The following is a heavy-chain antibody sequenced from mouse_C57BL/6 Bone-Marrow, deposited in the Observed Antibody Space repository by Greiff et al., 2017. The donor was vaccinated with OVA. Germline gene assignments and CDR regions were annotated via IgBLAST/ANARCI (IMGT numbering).Heavy chain of an antibody. J-gene: IGHJ4*01. Sequence: EVQVVESGGGLVQPKGSLKLSCAASGFSFNTYAMNWVRQAPGKGLEWVARIRSKSNNYATYYADSVKDRFTISRDDSESMLYLQMNNLKTEDTAMYYCVRHEGGSSLDYYAMDYWGQGTSVTVSS. D-gene: IGHD1-1*01. CDR3: VRHEGGSSLDYYAMDY. CDR2: IRSKSNNYAT. V-gene: IGHV10-1*01. CDR1: GFSFNTYA.